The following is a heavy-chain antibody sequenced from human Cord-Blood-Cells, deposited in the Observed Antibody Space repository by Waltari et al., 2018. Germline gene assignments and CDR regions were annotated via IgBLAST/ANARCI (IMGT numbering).Heavy chain of an antibody. Sequence: QVQLVQSGAEVKKPGPSGEVSCQASGGTFSSYAISWARPAPGQGLEWMGGSIPIFGTANYAQKFQGRVTITADESTSTAYMELSSLRSEDTAVYYCAREMGATTFDYWGQGTLVTVSS. CDR3: AREMGATTFDY. V-gene: IGHV1-69*01. J-gene: IGHJ4*02. D-gene: IGHD1-26*01. CDR1: GGTFSSYA. CDR2: SIPIFGTA.